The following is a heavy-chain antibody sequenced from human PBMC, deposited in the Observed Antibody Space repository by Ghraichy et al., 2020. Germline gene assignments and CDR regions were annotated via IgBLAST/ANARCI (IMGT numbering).Heavy chain of an antibody. D-gene: IGHD5-18*01. J-gene: IGHJ4*02. Sequence: SETLSLTCTVSGGSISNYYCNWFRQPPGKGLEWIGYVHGSGSTKYHPSLESRVTVLSDTAKNEFSLSLTSMTPADTAVYYCASGTGWLQTYWGQGTLVTVSS. CDR3: ASGTGWLQTY. V-gene: IGHV4-59*01. CDR1: GGSISNYY. CDR2: VHGSGST.